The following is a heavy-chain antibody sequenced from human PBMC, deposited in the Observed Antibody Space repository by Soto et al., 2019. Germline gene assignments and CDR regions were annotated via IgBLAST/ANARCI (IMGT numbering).Heavy chain of an antibody. CDR2: IYHSGST. J-gene: IGHJ5*02. CDR1: AGSITSSNW. Sequence: PTETLALTCAVSAGSITSSNWSSWVRHPPGKGLEWIGEIYHSGSTNYNPSLKSRVTISVDTSKNQFSLELSSVTAADTAVYYCASIYDSSGYYYGNNWFDPWGQGTLVTVSS. CDR3: ASIYDSSGYYYGNNWFDP. V-gene: IGHV4-4*02. D-gene: IGHD3-22*01.